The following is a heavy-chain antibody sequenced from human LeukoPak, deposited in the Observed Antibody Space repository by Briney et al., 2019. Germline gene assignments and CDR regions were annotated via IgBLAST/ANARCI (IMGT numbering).Heavy chain of an antibody. V-gene: IGHV3-9*01. CDR3: AKDTDYYGSGMY. D-gene: IGHD3-10*01. CDR2: ISWNSGNI. J-gene: IGHJ4*02. CDR1: GFTFDDYA. Sequence: PGGSLRLFCVASGFTFDDYAMHWVRQAPGKGLEWVSGISWNSGNIAYADSVKGRFTLSRDNAKNSLYLQMNSLRAEDTALYYCAKDTDYYGSGMYWGQGTLVTVSP.